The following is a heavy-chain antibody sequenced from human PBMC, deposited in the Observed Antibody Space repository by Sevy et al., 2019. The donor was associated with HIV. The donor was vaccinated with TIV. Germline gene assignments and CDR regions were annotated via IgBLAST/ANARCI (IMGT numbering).Heavy chain of an antibody. CDR2: IRYDGSYK. CDR1: GFTFSNYG. CDR3: AKTFAIFGVLMSPDFDP. J-gene: IGHJ5*02. Sequence: VGSLRLSCAASGFTFSNYGMHWVHQAPGKGLEWVAVIRYDGSYKYYADSVKGRFTISRDNTKSTLYLQMNSLRAEDTALYYCAKTFAIFGVLMSPDFDPWGQGTLVTVSS. D-gene: IGHD3-3*01. V-gene: IGHV3-33*06.